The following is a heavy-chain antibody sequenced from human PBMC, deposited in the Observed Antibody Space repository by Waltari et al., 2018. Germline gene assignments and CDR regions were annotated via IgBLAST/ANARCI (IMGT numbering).Heavy chain of an antibody. CDR2: IRSKAYGGTT. Sequence: EVQLVESGGGLVQPGRSLRLSCTASGFTFGDYAMSWVRQAPGKGLEWVGFIRSKAYGGTTEYAASVKGRFTISRDDSKSIAYLQMNSLKTEDTAVYYCTRNDCSSTSCYLPYYYYYMDVWGKGTTVTVSS. CDR3: TRNDCSSTSCYLPYYYYYMDV. V-gene: IGHV3-49*04. CDR1: GFTFGDYA. D-gene: IGHD2-2*01. J-gene: IGHJ6*03.